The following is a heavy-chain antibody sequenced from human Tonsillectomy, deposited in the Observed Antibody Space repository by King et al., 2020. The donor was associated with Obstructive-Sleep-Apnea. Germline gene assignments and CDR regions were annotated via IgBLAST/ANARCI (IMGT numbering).Heavy chain of an antibody. CDR2: IFSNDEK. Sequence: TLKESGPVLVKPTETLTLTCTVSGFSLSNARMGVSWVRQPPGKALEWLAHIFSNDEKSYSTYLKSRLTISKDTSKSQVVLTMTNMDPVDTATYYCALRTNYYDSRDYWGQGTLVTVSS. CDR3: ALRTNYYDSRDY. D-gene: IGHD3-22*01. V-gene: IGHV2-26*01. J-gene: IGHJ4*02. CDR1: GFSLSNARMG.